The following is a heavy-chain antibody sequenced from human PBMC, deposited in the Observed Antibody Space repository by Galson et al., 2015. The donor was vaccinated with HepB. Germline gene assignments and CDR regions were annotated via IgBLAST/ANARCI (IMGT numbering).Heavy chain of an antibody. CDR2: INPNSGGT. V-gene: IGHV1-2*04. D-gene: IGHD3-10*01. CDR3: ARSGDYYGSGSYPDY. CDR1: GYTFTGYY. Sequence: SVKVSCKASGYTFTGYYMHWVRQAPGQGLEWMGWINPNSGGTNYAQKFQGWVTMTRDTSISTAYMELSRLRSDDTAVYYCARSGDYYGSGSYPDYWGQGTLVTVSS. J-gene: IGHJ4*02.